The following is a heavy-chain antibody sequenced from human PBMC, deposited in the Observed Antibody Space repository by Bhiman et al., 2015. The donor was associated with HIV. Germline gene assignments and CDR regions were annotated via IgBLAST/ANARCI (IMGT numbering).Heavy chain of an antibody. CDR3: AKDPERYSSWSFLGLLDY. CDR2: ISWNGGTI. CDR1: GFTFDEYA. D-gene: IGHD3-22*01. Sequence: EVQLVESGGGLVQPGSSVRLSCAASGFTFDEYAMHWVRQVPGKGLEWVAGISWNGGTIQYRDSVRGRFTISRDNAKNSVDLQMKSLTSEDTAFYYCAKDPERYSSWSFLGLLDYWGQGTLLTVSS. J-gene: IGHJ4*02. V-gene: IGHV3-9*01.